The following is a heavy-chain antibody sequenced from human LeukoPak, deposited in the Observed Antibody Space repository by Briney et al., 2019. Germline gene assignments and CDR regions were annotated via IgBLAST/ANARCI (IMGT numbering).Heavy chain of an antibody. CDR3: ASGKQQLFHHDAFDI. CDR2: ISSSSSTI. Sequence: PGGSLRLSCAASGFTFSSYSMNWVRQAPGKGLEWVSYISSSSSTIYYADSVKGRFTISRDNAKNSLYLQMNSLRAEDTAVYYCASGKQQLFHHDAFDIWGQGTMVTVSS. J-gene: IGHJ3*02. V-gene: IGHV3-48*04. D-gene: IGHD6-13*01. CDR1: GFTFSSYS.